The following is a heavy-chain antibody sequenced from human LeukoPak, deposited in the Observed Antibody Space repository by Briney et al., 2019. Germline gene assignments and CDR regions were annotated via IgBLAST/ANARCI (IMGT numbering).Heavy chain of an antibody. J-gene: IGHJ4*02. CDR2: ISSNGGST. CDR3: ARSTSDYHTMIVVDFHY. V-gene: IGHV3-64*01. Sequence: GGSLRLSCAASGFTFSSYAMHWVRQAPGKGLEYVSAISSNGGSTYYANSVKGRFTISRDNSKNTLYLQMGSLRAEDMAVYYCARSTSDYHTMIVVDFHYWGQGTLVTVSS. D-gene: IGHD3-22*01. CDR1: GFTFSSYA.